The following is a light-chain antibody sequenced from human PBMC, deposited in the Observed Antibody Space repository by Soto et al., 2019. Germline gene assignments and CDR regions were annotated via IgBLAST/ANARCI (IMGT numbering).Light chain of an antibody. CDR3: QQSYSTPLP. Sequence: IQMTQSPSSMSASVGDRVTITCRASQSISSYLNWYQQKPGKAPKLLIYAASSLQSGVPSSFSGIGSGTDFALTISSLQPEDCATYYYQQSYSTPLPFGQGTKLEIK. CDR1: QSISSY. CDR2: AAS. V-gene: IGKV1-39*01. J-gene: IGKJ2*01.